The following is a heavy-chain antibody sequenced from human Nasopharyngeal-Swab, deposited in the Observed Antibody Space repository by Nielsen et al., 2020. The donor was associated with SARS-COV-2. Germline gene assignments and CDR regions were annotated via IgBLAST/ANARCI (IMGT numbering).Heavy chain of an antibody. CDR3: AREGRLPFDY. J-gene: IGHJ4*02. D-gene: IGHD1-26*01. CDR1: GFTFSSYA. Sequence: GESLKISCAASGFTFSSYAMSWVRQAPGKGLEWVSAISGSGGSTYYADSVKGRFTIPRDNSKNTLYLQMNSLRAEDTAVYYCAREGRLPFDYWGQGTLVTVSS. CDR2: ISGSGGST. V-gene: IGHV3-23*01.